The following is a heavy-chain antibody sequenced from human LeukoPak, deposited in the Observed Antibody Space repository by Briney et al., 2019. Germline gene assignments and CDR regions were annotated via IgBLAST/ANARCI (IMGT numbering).Heavy chain of an antibody. J-gene: IGHJ6*04. CDR2: TSSSGRDT. CDR3: ARRKPGAESSGYSLFHYYYHAMDV. CDR1: GFTFSLYS. Sequence: GGSLRLSCEASGFTFSLYSMNWVRQAPGRGLEWVSSTSSSGRDTYYADSVKGLFTISRDNAKNPLSLQMTNLRVEDTAVYYFARRKPGAESSGYSLFHYYYHAMDVWGEGTTVIVSS. D-gene: IGHD3-22*01. V-gene: IGHV3-21*04.